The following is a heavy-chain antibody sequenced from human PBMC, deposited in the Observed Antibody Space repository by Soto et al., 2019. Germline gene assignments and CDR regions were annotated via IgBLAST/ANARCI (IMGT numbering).Heavy chain of an antibody. J-gene: IGHJ6*02. CDR2: ISSSSSTI. D-gene: IGHD1-1*01. CDR3: ARVRPVQLERRWLGPGAPMDV. V-gene: IGHV3-48*01. Sequence: PGGSLRLSCAASGFTFSSYAMNWVRQAPGKGLEWVSYISSSSSTIYYADSVKGRFTISRDNAKNSLYLQMNSLRAEDTAVYYCARVRPVQLERRWLGPGAPMDVWGQGTTVTVSS. CDR1: GFTFSSYA.